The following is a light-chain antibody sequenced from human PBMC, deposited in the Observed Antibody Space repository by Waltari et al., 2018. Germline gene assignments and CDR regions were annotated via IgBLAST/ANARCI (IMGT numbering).Light chain of an antibody. CDR3: AAWDDKLGGRWE. V-gene: IGLV1-47*01. CDR1: SSNIGRHS. Sequence: QSLLTQPPSISGAPGQRVTISCSGGSSNIGRHSVHWYEPVPGTAPKLHICRSDQRPSGVSDRFSGSKSGTSASLTITGLLSADEADYSCAAWDDKLGGRWEFGGGTKLTVL. J-gene: IGLJ2*01. CDR2: RSD.